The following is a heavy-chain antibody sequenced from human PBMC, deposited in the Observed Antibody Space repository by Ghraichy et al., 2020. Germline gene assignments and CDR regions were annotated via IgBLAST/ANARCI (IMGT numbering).Heavy chain of an antibody. CDR3: AKTIEGYCDQYYSFYYLDV. J-gene: IGHJ6*03. V-gene: IGHV3-23*01. Sequence: GESLNISCAASGITFSSHDMSWVRQAPGKGLEWVSGISGSGTTTFYPDPVKGRFFISRDNSKNTVYLQINGLRAEDTALYYCAKTIEGYCDQYYSFYYLDVWGKGTPVTVSS. CDR1: GITFSSHD. D-gene: IGHD1-26*01. CDR2: ISGSGTTT.